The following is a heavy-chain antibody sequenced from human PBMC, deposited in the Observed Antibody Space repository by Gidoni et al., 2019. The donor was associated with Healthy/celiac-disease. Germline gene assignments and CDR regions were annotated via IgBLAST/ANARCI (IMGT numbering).Heavy chain of an antibody. J-gene: IGHJ3*02. V-gene: IGHV1-3*01. CDR1: GYTFTSYA. Sequence: QVQLVQSGAEVKKPGASVKVSCKASGYTFTSYAMHWVRQAPEQRLEWMAWINAGNGNTKYSQKVQGRVTISRDTSSSTAYMELSSLRSEDTAVYYCARALFLEWLGAFDIWGQGTMVTVSS. D-gene: IGHD3-3*01. CDR2: INAGNGNT. CDR3: ARALFLEWLGAFDI.